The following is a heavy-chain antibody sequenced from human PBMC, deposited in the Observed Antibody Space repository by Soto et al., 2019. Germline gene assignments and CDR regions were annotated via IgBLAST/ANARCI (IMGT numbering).Heavy chain of an antibody. J-gene: IGHJ4*02. V-gene: IGHV3-23*01. Sequence: GGSLRLSCAASGLTVSSNYMGWVRQPPGKGLEWVSCISRSGNSTYYADSVRGRFTLSRDNSKNTLYLQMNSLRAEDTAIYNCAKGSLIPGYWGPGTLVTVSS. CDR3: AKGSLIPGY. CDR2: ISRSGNST. CDR1: GLTVSSNY.